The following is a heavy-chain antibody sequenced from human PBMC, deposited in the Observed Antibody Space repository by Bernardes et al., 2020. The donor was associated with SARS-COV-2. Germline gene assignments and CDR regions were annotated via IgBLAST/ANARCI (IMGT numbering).Heavy chain of an antibody. CDR1: GFKFNDYG. CDR3: VRGYYDGPFDN. V-gene: IGHV3-20*01. CDR2: IKRNGGST. J-gene: IGHJ4*02. D-gene: IGHD3-3*01. Sequence: VGSLSLSCGASGFKFNDYGMSWVRQRPGKGLQWVSGIKRNGGSTGYADFVQGRFTISRDNAKNSLYLQMNSLRAEDTALYHCVRGYYDGPFDNWGQGTLDTVSS.